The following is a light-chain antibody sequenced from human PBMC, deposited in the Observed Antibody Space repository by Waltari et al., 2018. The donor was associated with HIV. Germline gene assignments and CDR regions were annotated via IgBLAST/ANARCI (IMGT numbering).Light chain of an antibody. Sequence: TGTSSDIGGYNFVSWYQHHPGKAPKLLIYEVTKRPSGVPDRFSGSKSGNTASLTVAGLQADDEADYSCSSYAGSNYFVVFGGGTKLTVL. CDR1: SSDIGGYNF. CDR2: EVT. J-gene: IGLJ2*01. V-gene: IGLV2-8*01. CDR3: SSYAGSNYFVV.